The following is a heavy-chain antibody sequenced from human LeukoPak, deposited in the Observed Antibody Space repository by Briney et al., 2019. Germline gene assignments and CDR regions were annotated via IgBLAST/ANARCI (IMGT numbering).Heavy chain of an antibody. Sequence: PGGSLRLSCAASGFTFSGSAMHWVRQASGKGLEWVGRIRSKANSYATAYAASVKGRFTISRDDSKNTAYLQMNSLKTEDTAVYYCTRHPEPYCSGGSCYSGANYYYYYYMDVWGKGTLVTVSS. D-gene: IGHD2-15*01. V-gene: IGHV3-73*01. CDR3: TRHPEPYCSGGSCYSGANYYYYYYMDV. CDR1: GFTFSGSA. J-gene: IGHJ6*03. CDR2: IRSKANSYAT.